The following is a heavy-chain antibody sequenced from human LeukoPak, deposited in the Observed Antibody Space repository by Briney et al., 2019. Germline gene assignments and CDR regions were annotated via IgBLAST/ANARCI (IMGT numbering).Heavy chain of an antibody. CDR1: GFTFSGYS. J-gene: IGHJ4*02. D-gene: IGHD3-22*01. CDR2: FGTRSTSI. Sequence: GGSLRLSCTASGFTFSGYSMNWIRQAPGKGLEWVSSFGTRSTSIYHAGSVKGRFATSRDNAKNSLYLQMNSLRAEDTAVYYCAREVSEGFDFWGQGTLVTVSS. CDR3: AREVSEGFDF. V-gene: IGHV3-21*01.